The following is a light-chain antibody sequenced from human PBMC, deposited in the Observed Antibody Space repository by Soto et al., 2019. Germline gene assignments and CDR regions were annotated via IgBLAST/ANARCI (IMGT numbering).Light chain of an antibody. Sequence: DIQMTQSPSTLSGSVGDRVTITCRASQTISSWLAWYQQKPGNAPKLLIYKASTLKSGVPSRFSGSGSGTEFTLTISSLQPDDFATYYCQHYNSNSEAFGQGTKVDIK. J-gene: IGKJ1*01. CDR3: QHYNSNSEA. V-gene: IGKV1-5*03. CDR2: KAS. CDR1: QTISSW.